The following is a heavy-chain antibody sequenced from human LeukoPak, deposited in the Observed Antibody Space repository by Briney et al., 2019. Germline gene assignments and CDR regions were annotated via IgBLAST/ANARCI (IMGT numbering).Heavy chain of an antibody. CDR1: GFSLRASGVG. CDR3: AHRQCCPTTTCSPSFDY. Sequence: SGPTLVNPTQTLTLTCIFSGFSLRASGVGVGWIRQPPGKALEWLALIYWNDDKHYSPFLRSRLTITKDTSKNQVVLTMTNMDPVDTATYYCAHRQCCPTTTCSPSFDYWGQGTLVTVSS. CDR2: IYWNDDK. J-gene: IGHJ4*02. V-gene: IGHV2-5*01. D-gene: IGHD2-2*01.